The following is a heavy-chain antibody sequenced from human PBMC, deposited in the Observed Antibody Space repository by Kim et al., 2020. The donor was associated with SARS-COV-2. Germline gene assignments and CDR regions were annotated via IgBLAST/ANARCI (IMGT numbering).Heavy chain of an antibody. CDR3: ARGWWGVAIPPEYNWFDP. D-gene: IGHD2-15*01. V-gene: IGHV1-18*04. CDR1: GYTFPSYD. J-gene: IGHJ5*02. CDR2: ISADKGNT. Sequence: ASVKVSCKASGYTFPSYDISWVRQAPGQGLEWMGWISADKGNTHYVQKFQGRVTMTTDTSTSTAYMELRSLRSDDTAVYYCARGWWGVAIPPEYNWFDPWGQGTLVTVSS.